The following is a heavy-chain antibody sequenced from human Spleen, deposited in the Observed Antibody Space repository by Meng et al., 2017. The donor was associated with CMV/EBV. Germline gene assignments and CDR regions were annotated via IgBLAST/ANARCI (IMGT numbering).Heavy chain of an antibody. CDR2: IYYSGIT. CDR1: VGSISSGGYY. D-gene: IGHD6-13*01. Sequence: SVGSISSGGYYWSWIRPHPGKCLEWIGYIYYSGITYYTPSLKSRVTISKDTSKNQFSLKLSSVTAADTAVFYCARNAPYSSSWYFDYWGQGALVTVSS. CDR3: ARNAPYSSSWYFDY. J-gene: IGHJ4*02. V-gene: IGHV4-31*02.